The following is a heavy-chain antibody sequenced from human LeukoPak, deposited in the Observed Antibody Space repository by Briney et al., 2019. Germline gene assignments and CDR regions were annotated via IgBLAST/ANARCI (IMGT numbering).Heavy chain of an antibody. CDR2: IIPIFGTA. V-gene: IGHV1-69*01. D-gene: IGHD5-24*01. J-gene: IGHJ4*02. CDR3: GRGGEMATIPSFDY. Sequence: SVKVSCKASGGTFSSYAISWVRQAPGQGLEWMGGIIPIFGTANYAQKFQGRVTITADESTSTAYMELSSLRSEDTAVYYCGRGGEMATIPSFDYWGQGTLVTVSS. CDR1: GGTFSSYA.